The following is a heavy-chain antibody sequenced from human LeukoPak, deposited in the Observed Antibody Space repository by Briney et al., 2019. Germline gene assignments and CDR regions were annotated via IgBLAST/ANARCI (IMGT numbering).Heavy chain of an antibody. D-gene: IGHD3-22*01. Sequence: GGSLRPSCAASGFTFSSYAMSWVRQAPGKGLEWVSAISGSGGSTYYADSVKGRFTISRDNSKNTLYLQMNSLRAEDTAVYYCAKDPYYYDSSGLNWFDPWGQGTLVTVSS. J-gene: IGHJ5*02. CDR3: AKDPYYYDSSGLNWFDP. CDR2: ISGSGGST. CDR1: GFTFSSYA. V-gene: IGHV3-23*01.